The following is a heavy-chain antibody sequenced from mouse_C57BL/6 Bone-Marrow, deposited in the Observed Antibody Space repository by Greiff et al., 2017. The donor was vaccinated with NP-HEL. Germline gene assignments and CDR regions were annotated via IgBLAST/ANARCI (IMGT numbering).Heavy chain of an antibody. J-gene: IGHJ1*03. Sequence: EVKLVESGGDLVKPGGSLKLSCAASGFTFSSYGMSWVRQTPDKRLEWVATISSGGSYTYYPDSVKGRFTISRDKAKNTLYLQMSSLKSEDTAMYYCARHGVGWYFDVWGTGTTVTVSS. V-gene: IGHV5-6*01. CDR1: GFTFSSYG. CDR2: ISSGGSYT. D-gene: IGHD1-3*01. CDR3: ARHGVGWYFDV.